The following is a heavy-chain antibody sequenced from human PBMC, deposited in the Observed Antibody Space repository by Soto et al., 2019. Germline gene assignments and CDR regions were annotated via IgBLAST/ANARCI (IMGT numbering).Heavy chain of an antibody. Sequence: QVQLQESGPGLVKPSETLSLTCTVSGGSISSYYWSWIRQPPGKGLEWIGYIYYRGSTNYNPSLKSRVTISVDTSKNQFSLKLSSVTAADTAVYYCARQRRGDGDYDTYYFDYWGQGTLVTVSA. CDR3: ARQRRGDGDYDTYYFDY. CDR1: GGSISSYY. V-gene: IGHV4-59*08. J-gene: IGHJ4*02. D-gene: IGHD4-17*01. CDR2: IYYRGST.